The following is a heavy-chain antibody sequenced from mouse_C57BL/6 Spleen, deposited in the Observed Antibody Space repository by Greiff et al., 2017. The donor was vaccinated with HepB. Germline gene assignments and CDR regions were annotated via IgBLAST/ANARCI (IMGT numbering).Heavy chain of an antibody. CDR3: ARGKVVDWYFDV. Sequence: VQLQQSGAELARPGASVKMSCKASGYTFTSYTMHWVKQRPGQGLEWIGYINPSSGYTKYNQKFKDKATLTADKSSSTAYMQLSSLTSEDSAVYYCARGKVVDWYFDVWGTGTTVTVSS. CDR2: INPSSGYT. D-gene: IGHD1-1*01. V-gene: IGHV1-4*01. CDR1: GYTFTSYT. J-gene: IGHJ1*03.